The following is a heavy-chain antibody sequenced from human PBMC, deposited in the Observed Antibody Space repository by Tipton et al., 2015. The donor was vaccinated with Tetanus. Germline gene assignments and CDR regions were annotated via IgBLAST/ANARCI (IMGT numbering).Heavy chain of an antibody. CDR2: VSYSGRT. CDR3: ARGTFYAFDF. J-gene: IGHJ4*02. D-gene: IGHD2/OR15-2a*01. Sequence: TLSLTCTVSGGSVRSGDYSWNWIRQPPGKGLEWLAYVSYSGRTNSNYSLKSRITISQDTSKNQFSLNLTSVSVADTATYYCARGTFYAFDFWGQGVQVTVSS. V-gene: IGHV4-61*08. CDR1: GGSVRSGDYS.